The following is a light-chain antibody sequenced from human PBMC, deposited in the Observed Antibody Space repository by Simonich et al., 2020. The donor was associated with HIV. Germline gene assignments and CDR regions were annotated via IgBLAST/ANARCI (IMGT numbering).Light chain of an antibody. J-gene: IGKJ1*01. Sequence: ERVMTQSPATLSVSPGERATLSCRASQSVSSNLAWYQQKPGQAPRLLIYGASTRATGIPARVSGSGSGTEFTLTISSMQSEDFAVYYCQQYNNWPPWTFGQGTKVEIK. CDR1: QSVSSN. CDR3: QQYNNWPPWT. CDR2: GAS. V-gene: IGKV3-15*01.